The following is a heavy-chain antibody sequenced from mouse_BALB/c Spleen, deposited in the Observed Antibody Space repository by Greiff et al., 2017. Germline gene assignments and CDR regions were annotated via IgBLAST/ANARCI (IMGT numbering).Heavy chain of an antibody. V-gene: IGHV5-4*02. Sequence: EVKLVESGGGLVKPGGSLKLSCAASGFTFSDYYMYWVRQTPEKRLEWVATISDGGSYTYYPDSVKGRITIARDTAETNLYLQMSSLTSEDTAMYDCARGGNDGRRYGAMDYWGQGTSVTVSS. CDR3: ARGGNDGRRYGAMDY. CDR1: GFTFSDYY. CDR2: ISDGGSYT. D-gene: IGHD1-1*01. J-gene: IGHJ4*01.